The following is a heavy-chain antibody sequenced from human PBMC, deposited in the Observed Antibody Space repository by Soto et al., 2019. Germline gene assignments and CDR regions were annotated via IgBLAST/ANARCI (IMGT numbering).Heavy chain of an antibody. CDR3: ARLPSSAYNRHFDY. J-gene: IGHJ4*02. CDR2: INTTSGHI. Sequence: QVQMVESVGGLVKPGGPLRLSCAASGCIFSHYYMGWIRQAPGKGLGWVSYINTTSGHINYADSVKGRFTISRDNARNSVDLQMNSLTAAETAMYYFARLPSSAYNRHFDYWGQGTLVTVSS. D-gene: IGHD1-1*01. CDR1: GCIFSHYY. V-gene: IGHV3-11*05.